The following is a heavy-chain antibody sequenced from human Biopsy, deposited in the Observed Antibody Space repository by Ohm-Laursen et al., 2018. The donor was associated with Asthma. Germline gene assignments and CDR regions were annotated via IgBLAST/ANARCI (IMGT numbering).Heavy chain of an antibody. CDR2: ISVYNGNT. D-gene: IGHD3-10*01. Sequence: ASVKVSCKTCGYTFNSAGITWVRQAPGQGLEWMGWISVYNGNTKVAQKLQDRVTMITDTSTSTAYMELRCLRSDDTAVYFCARAVDYSHYYGIDVWGQGTTVTVS. V-gene: IGHV1-18*01. J-gene: IGHJ6*02. CDR3: ARAVDYSHYYGIDV. CDR1: GYTFNSAG.